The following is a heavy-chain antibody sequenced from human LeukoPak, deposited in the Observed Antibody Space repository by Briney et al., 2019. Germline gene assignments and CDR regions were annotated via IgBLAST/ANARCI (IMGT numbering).Heavy chain of an antibody. V-gene: IGHV3-30*18. D-gene: IGHD4-17*01. CDR3: AKVANYGDPRYYGMDV. Sequence: GGSLRLSCAASGFTFSSYSMHWVRQAPGKGLEWVAVISYDGSNKYYADSVKGRFTISRDNSKNTLYLQMNSLRADDTAVYYCAKVANYGDPRYYGMDVWGQGTTVTVSS. J-gene: IGHJ6*02. CDR2: ISYDGSNK. CDR1: GFTFSSYS.